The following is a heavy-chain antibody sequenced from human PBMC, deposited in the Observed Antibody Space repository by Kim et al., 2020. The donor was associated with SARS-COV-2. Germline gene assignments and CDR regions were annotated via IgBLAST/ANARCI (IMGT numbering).Heavy chain of an antibody. J-gene: IGHJ3*01. CDR2: INPNSGDA. D-gene: IGHD3-10*01. CDR1: GYTFIDYY. Sequence: ASVKVSCKASGYTFIDYYMHWVRQAPGQGLEWMGWINPNSGDANYAQKFQGWVTMTRDTSINSAYMELSRLTSDDTAVYYCARGGAWKITISQGPQPHDAFDVWGQGTMVTVSS. V-gene: IGHV1-2*04. CDR3: ARGGAWKITISQGPQPHDAFDV.